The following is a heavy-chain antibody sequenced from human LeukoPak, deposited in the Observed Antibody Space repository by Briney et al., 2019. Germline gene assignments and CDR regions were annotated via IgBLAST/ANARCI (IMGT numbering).Heavy chain of an antibody. CDR1: GYTFTSYY. Sequence: ASVKVSCTASGYTFTSYYMHWVRQAPGQGLEWMGIINPSGGGTRYTQKFQGRVTMTRDTSTSTVYIELSSLRSEDTAVYYCARGSSCWNGAFDYWGQGTLVTVSS. J-gene: IGHJ4*02. V-gene: IGHV1-46*03. D-gene: IGHD6-19*01. CDR2: INPSGGGT. CDR3: ARGSSCWNGAFDY.